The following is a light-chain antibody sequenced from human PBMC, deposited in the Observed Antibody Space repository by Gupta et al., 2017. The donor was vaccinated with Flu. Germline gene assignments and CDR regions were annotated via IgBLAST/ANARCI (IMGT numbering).Light chain of an antibody. CDR3: QSYDSSLSGSV. CDR2: GSS. CDR1: SSNSGGGYD. Sequence: SVLTQPPSVSWAPGQRVTISCTGISSNSGGGYDVHWYQQLPGTAPKLLIYGSSNRPSGVPDRFSGSKSGTSASLAITGLQAEDEADYYCQSYDSSLSGSVFGGGTKLTVL. V-gene: IGLV1-40*01. J-gene: IGLJ3*02.